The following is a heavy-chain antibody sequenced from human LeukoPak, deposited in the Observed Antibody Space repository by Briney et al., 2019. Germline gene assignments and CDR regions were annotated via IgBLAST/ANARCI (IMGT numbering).Heavy chain of an antibody. CDR3: ARGRVYSSSWSEVDY. J-gene: IGHJ4*02. Sequence: PGGSLRLSCAASGFPFSDYSMNWVRQAPGKGLEWVSYITSTSGTKYYADSVKGRFTISRDNAKNSLYLQMNSLRAEDTAVYYCARGRVYSSSWSEVDYWGQGTLVTVSS. D-gene: IGHD6-13*01. CDR2: ITSTSGTK. V-gene: IGHV3-48*01. CDR1: GFPFSDYS.